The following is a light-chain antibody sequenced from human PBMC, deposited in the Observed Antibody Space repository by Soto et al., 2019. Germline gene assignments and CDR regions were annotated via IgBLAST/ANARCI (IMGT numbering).Light chain of an antibody. Sequence: EIVLTQSPGILSLSPGDRATLSCRTSQSVNSNSLAWYQQKPGQAPRLLLYGASTRAIGIPDRFSGSGSGTDFTLTISRLEPEDFAVYYCQQYGTSPPLTFGGGTEVEIK. CDR2: GAS. CDR1: QSVNSNS. J-gene: IGKJ4*01. CDR3: QQYGTSPPLT. V-gene: IGKV3-20*01.